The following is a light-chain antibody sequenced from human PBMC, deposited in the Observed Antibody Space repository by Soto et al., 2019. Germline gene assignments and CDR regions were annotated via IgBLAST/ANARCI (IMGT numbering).Light chain of an antibody. J-gene: IGLJ2*01. CDR2: DVS. V-gene: IGLV2-14*01. CDR3: SSYTGSSTPL. Sequence: QSALTQPASVSGSPGQSITISCTGTSSDVGGYNYVSWYQQLPGKAPKLMIYDVSNRPSGVSNRFSGSKSGNTASLTISVLQAEDEADYYCSSYTGSSTPLFGGGTKLTVL. CDR1: SSDVGGYNY.